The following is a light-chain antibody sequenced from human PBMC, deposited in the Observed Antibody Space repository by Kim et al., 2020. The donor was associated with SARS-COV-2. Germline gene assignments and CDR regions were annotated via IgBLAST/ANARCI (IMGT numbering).Light chain of an antibody. CDR1: QAIRNE. CDR3: LQDSRYPRT. Sequence: AIQMTQSPSSLSASTGDRVTITCRASQAIRNELGWYQQKPGKAPKVLIYAASTLQSGVSSRFSGSGSGTDFTLTISSLQPEDFATYYCLQDSRYPRTSGQGTKVEIK. CDR2: AAS. V-gene: IGKV1-6*01. J-gene: IGKJ1*01.